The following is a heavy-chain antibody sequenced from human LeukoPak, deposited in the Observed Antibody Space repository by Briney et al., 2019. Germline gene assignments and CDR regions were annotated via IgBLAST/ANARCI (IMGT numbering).Heavy chain of an antibody. D-gene: IGHD2-21*01. CDR3: AKDLPGDSEVSDY. CDR1: GFTFSSYA. CDR2: ISGSGGST. J-gene: IGHJ4*02. Sequence: PGGSLRLSCAAAGFTFSSYAMSWVRQAPGKGLEWVSAISGSGGSTYYADFVKGRFTISRDNSKNTLYLQMNSLRAEDTAVYYCAKDLPGDSEVSDYWGQGTLVTLSS. V-gene: IGHV3-23*01.